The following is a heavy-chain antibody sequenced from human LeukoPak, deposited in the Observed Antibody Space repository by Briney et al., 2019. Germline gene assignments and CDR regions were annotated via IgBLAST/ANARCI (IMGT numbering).Heavy chain of an antibody. Sequence: ASVKVSCKASGYTFTGYYMHWVRQAPGQGLEWMGWINPNSGGTSYAQKFQGRVTMTRDTSISTAYMELSRLRSDDTAVYYCARVNIVYYYYGMDVWGQGTTVTVSS. V-gene: IGHV1-2*02. CDR1: GYTFTGYY. CDR2: INPNSGGT. D-gene: IGHD2/OR15-2a*01. J-gene: IGHJ6*02. CDR3: ARVNIVYYYYGMDV.